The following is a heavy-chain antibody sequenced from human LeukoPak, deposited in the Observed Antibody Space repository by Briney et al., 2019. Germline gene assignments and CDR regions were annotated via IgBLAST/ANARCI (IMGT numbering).Heavy chain of an antibody. V-gene: IGHV4-34*01. CDR2: INHSGST. CDR1: GGSFSGYY. D-gene: IGHD3-3*01. CDR3: ARGRKFITIFGMAWYYFDY. Sequence: SETLSLTCAVYGGSFSGYYWSWIRQPPGKGLEWIGEINHSGSTNYNPSLKSRVTISVDTSKNQFSLKLSSVTAADTAVYYCARGRKFITIFGMAWYYFDYWGQGTLVTVSS. J-gene: IGHJ4*02.